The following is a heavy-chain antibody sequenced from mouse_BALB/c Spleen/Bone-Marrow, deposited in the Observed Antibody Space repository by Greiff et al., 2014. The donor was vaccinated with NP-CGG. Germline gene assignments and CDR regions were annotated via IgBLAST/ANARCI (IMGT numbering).Heavy chain of an antibody. D-gene: IGHD4-1*01. J-gene: IGHJ4*01. Sequence: EVHLVESGGGLVKPGGSLKLSCAASGFTFSSYAMSWVRQTPEKRLEWVATINSGGSYTYYPDSVEARFTISRDNAKNTLYLQMSSLRSEDTAMYYCARGDWDEAMDYWGQGTSVTVST. CDR3: ARGDWDEAMDY. CDR1: GFTFSSYA. V-gene: IGHV5-9-3*01. CDR2: INSGGSYT.